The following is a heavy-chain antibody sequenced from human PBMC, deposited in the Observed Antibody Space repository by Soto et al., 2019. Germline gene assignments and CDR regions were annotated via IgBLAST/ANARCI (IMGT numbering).Heavy chain of an antibody. CDR1: GGTFSSYA. J-gene: IGHJ5*02. CDR3: ARENQGLDCSSTSCYSSHPYNWFDP. CDR2: IIPIFGTA. D-gene: IGHD2-2*01. Sequence: SVKVSCKASGGTFSSYAISWVRQAPGQGLEWMGGIIPIFGTANYAQKFQGRVTITADESTSTAYMELSSLRSEDTAVYYCARENQGLDCSSTSCYSSHPYNWFDPWGQGTLVTVSS. V-gene: IGHV1-69*13.